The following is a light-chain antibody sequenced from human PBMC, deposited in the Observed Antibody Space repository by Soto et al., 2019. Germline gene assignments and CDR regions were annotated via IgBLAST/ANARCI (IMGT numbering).Light chain of an antibody. Sequence: EIVLTQSPGTLSLSPGERATLSCRASQSVTSSYVAWFQQKPGQAPRLFIYGASNRATGIPDRFSGSGSGTDFTLTISRLEPEDFAVYYCQQYVSSPRTFGQGTKVEIK. CDR1: QSVTSSY. J-gene: IGKJ1*01. CDR2: GAS. V-gene: IGKV3-20*01. CDR3: QQYVSSPRT.